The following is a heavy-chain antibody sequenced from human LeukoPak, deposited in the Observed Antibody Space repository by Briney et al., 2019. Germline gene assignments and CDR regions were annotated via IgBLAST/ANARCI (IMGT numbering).Heavy chain of an antibody. V-gene: IGHV3-74*01. D-gene: IGHD2-15*01. CDR3: SKNGDRGAYCSGCSCYPYYYYYMDV. Sequence: GGSLRLSCAASGFTFSSYWMHWVRQAPGKGRVWVSRINSDGSSTSYAESVKGRYTISSDNAKTSLYLQMTSLRAEDTAVYYCSKNGDRGAYCSGCSCYPYYYYYMDVWGKGTTVTISS. CDR1: GFTFSSYW. J-gene: IGHJ6*03. CDR2: INSDGSST.